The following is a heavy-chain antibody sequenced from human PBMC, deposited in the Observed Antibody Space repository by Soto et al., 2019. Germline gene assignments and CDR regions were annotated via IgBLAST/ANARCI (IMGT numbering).Heavy chain of an antibody. D-gene: IGHD2-2*03. CDR3: AREGNLGRWIQPLDS. CDR2: INHNGSI. Sequence: SETLSLTCAIYGGSFSGYYWSWIRQPPGKGLEWIGEINHNGSINYSPSLKSRVTVSVDTSKNHFSLKLISVTTADTAVYFCAREGNLGRWIQPLDSWGQGTQVTVS. V-gene: IGHV4-34*01. CDR1: GGSFSGYY. J-gene: IGHJ4*02.